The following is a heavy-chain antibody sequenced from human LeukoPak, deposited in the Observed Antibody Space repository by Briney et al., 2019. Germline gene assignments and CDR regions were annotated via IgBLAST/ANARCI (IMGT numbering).Heavy chain of an antibody. CDR3: ARAGYSYGIISYFDS. CDR2: INHSGRT. Sequence: SETLSLTCAVYGGSFSGYYWSWIRQPPGKGLEWIGEINHSGRTNYNSSLKSRVTISVDTSKNQFSLKLSSVSAADTAVYYCARAGYSYGIISYFDSWGQGTLVTVSS. V-gene: IGHV4-34*01. D-gene: IGHD5-18*01. CDR1: GGSFSGYY. J-gene: IGHJ4*02.